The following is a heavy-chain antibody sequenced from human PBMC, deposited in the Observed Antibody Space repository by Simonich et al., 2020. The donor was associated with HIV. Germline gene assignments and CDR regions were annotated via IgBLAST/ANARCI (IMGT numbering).Heavy chain of an antibody. J-gene: IGHJ4*02. CDR2: INHSGRP. D-gene: IGHD4-17*01. V-gene: IGHV4-34*01. Sequence: QVQLQQWGAGLLKPSETLSLTCAVYGGSFSGYYWSWIRQPPGKGLEWIGEINHSGRPNYNPSHKSRVTISVDTSKNQFSLKLSSVTAADTAVYYCARRHPTTVTTPYFDYWGQGTLVTVSS. CDR1: GGSFSGYY. CDR3: ARRHPTTVTTPYFDY.